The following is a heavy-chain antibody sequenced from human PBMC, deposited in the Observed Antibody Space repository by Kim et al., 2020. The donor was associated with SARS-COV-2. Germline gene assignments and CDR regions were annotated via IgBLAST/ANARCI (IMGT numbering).Heavy chain of an antibody. V-gene: IGHV3-23*01. Sequence: GGSLRLSCAASGFTFSSYAMSWVRQAPGKGLEWVSAISGSGGSTYYADSVKGRFTISRDNSKNTLYLQMNSLRAEDTAVYYCAKRSRFGGNYYGMDVWGQGTTVTVSS. CDR3: AKRSRFGGNYYGMDV. CDR1: GFTFSSYA. CDR2: ISGSGGST. J-gene: IGHJ6*02. D-gene: IGHD3-10*01.